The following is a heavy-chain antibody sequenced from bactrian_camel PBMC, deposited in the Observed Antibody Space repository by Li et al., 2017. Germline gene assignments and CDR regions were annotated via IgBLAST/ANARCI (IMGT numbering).Heavy chain of an antibody. D-gene: IGHD4*01. CDR2: IDRNGENT. V-gene: IGHV3S13*01. CDR1: GFTFSRYS. CDR3: VRSPYSDYALGDY. J-gene: IGHJ4*01. Sequence: DVQLVESGGGLVQPGGSLRLSCAASGFTFSRYSMSWVRQTPGKGLEDVSSIDRNGENTYYKDSVKGRFTISRDNAKNTLYLQLNGLKTEDTATYYCVRSPYSDYALGDYWGQGTQVTVS.